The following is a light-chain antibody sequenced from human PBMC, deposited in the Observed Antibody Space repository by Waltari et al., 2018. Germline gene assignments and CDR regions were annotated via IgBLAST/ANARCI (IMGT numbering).Light chain of an antibody. CDR2: DVS. CDR1: SSDVGGYNY. V-gene: IGLV2-14*03. J-gene: IGLJ2*01. Sequence: QSALTQPASVSGSPGQSITISCTGTSSDVGGYNYVSWYQQHPGKAPKLMIYDVSNRPSGGSNRFSGSKSGNPASLTISGLQAEDEADYYCSSYSSSSTYVVFGGGTKLTVL. CDR3: SSYSSSSTYVV.